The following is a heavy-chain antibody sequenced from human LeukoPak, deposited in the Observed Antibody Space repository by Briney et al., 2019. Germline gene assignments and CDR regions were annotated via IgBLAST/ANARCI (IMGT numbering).Heavy chain of an antibody. J-gene: IGHJ4*02. CDR2: ITNSGGST. V-gene: IGHV3-23*01. D-gene: IGHD1-1*01. Sequence: GGSLRLSCAASGFSFASYEMNWVRQAPGKGLEWVSAITNSGGSTYYAASVQGRFTISRDNSKNSLYLQMNSLGAEDTAVYYCAKVRLDATKTYDYWGQGTLVTVSS. CDR1: GFSFASYE. CDR3: AKVRLDATKTYDY.